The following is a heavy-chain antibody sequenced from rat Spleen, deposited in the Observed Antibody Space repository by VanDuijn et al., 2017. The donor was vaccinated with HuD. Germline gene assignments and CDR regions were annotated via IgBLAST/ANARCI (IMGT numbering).Heavy chain of an antibody. CDR2: ISYDGGST. CDR3: TRDGSLYSRFGY. CDR1: GFTFSDYY. J-gene: IGHJ3*01. D-gene: IGHD1-1*01. V-gene: IGHV5-20*01. Sequence: EVQLVESDGGLVQPGRSLKLSCAASGFTFSDYYMAWVRQAPTKGLEWVATISYDGGSTYYRDSVKGRFTISRDNAKSTLNLQMNSLRSEDTATYYCTRDGSLYSRFGYWGQGTLVTVSS.